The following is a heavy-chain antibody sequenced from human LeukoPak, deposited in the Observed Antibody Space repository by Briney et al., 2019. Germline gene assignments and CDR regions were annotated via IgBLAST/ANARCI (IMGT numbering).Heavy chain of an antibody. J-gene: IGHJ4*02. CDR1: GFTFSSYG. Sequence: GGSLRLSCAASGFTFSSYGMHWVRQAPGKGLEWVSYISSSGSTIYYADSVKGRFTISRDNAKNSLYLQMNSLRAEDTAVYYCARENYYDSCGYVYWGQGTLVTASS. CDR3: ARENYYDSCGYVY. V-gene: IGHV3-48*04. D-gene: IGHD3-22*01. CDR2: ISSSGSTI.